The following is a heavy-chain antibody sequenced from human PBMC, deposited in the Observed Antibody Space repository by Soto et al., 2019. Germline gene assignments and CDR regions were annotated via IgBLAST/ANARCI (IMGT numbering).Heavy chain of an antibody. D-gene: IGHD3-22*01. CDR2: IYYSGST. Sequence: SETLSLTCTVSGGSISSGGYYWSWIRQHPGKGLEWIGYIYYSGSTYYNPSLKSRVTISVDTSKNQFSLKLSSVTAADTAVYYCASDPYYYDSSGYYTWGQGTLVTVSS. J-gene: IGHJ5*02. V-gene: IGHV4-31*03. CDR1: GGSISSGGYY. CDR3: ASDPYYYDSSGYYT.